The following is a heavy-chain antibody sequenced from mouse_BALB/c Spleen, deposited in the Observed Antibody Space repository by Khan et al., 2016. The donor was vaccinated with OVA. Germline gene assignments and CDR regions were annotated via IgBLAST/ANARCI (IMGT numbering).Heavy chain of an antibody. CDR2: INTYTGEP. V-gene: IGHV9-3-1*01. D-gene: IGHD2-10*01. CDR3: SRPPYFAYAMDN. CDR1: GHTFTNYG. J-gene: IGHJ4*01. Sequence: QIQLVQSGPELKKPGETVSISCKASGHTFTNYGMNWVKQAPGKGLKWMGWINTYTGEPTYADVFNGRFVFSLETYASTSYLQINNLKDKDTATYFCSRPPYFAYAMDNWGQGTSVTVSS.